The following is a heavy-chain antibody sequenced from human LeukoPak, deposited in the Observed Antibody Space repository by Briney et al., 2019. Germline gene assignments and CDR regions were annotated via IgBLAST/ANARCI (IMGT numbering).Heavy chain of an antibody. CDR2: INTRSTYT. CDR1: GFSFSDYY. V-gene: IGHV3-11*05. CDR3: ARVGVGYGDYPSD. J-gene: IGHJ4*02. Sequence: GGSLSLSCVASGFSFSDYYMSWIRQAPGKGLEWISYINTRSTYTNYADSVKGRFTIARDTGESSQFLQMNSLRPEDTAVYYCARVGVGYGDYPSDWGQGTLVTVSS. D-gene: IGHD4-17*01.